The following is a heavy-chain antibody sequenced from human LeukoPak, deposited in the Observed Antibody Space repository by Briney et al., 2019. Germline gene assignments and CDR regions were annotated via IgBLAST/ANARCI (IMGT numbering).Heavy chain of an antibody. CDR2: IYTSGTT. J-gene: IGHJ4*02. V-gene: IGHV4-4*07. Sequence: SETLSLTCTVSGGSISSYYWSWIRQPAGKGVEWIGRIYTSGTTNYNPSLKSRVTMSVDTSKNQFSLKLSSVIAADTAVYYCARSAVYDILTYYFDYWGQGTLVTVSS. D-gene: IGHD3-9*01. CDR3: ARSAVYDILTYYFDY. CDR1: GGSISSYY.